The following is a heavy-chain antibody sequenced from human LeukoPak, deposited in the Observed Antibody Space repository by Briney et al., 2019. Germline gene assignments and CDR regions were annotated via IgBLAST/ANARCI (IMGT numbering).Heavy chain of an antibody. CDR1: GGSISSSSYY. V-gene: IGHV4-39*01. CDR2: IYYSGSV. CDR3: ARRMIGIRFDP. J-gene: IGHJ5*02. Sequence: SETLSLTCTVSGGSISSSSYYWGWIRQPPGKGLEWIASIYYSGSVHYNPSLKSRVTMSVDTSKNQFSLNLRSVTAADTAVYYCARRMIGIRFDPWGQGTLVTVSA. D-gene: IGHD3-22*01.